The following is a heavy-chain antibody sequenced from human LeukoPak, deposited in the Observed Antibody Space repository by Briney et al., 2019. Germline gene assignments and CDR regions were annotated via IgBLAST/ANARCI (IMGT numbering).Heavy chain of an antibody. CDR2: ISSSCSTI. V-gene: IGHV3-48*03. Sequence: GGSLRLSCAASGFTFSSYEMNWVRQAPGKGLEWVSYISSSCSTIYYADSVKGRLTISRDNAKNSLYLQMNSLRAEDTAVYYCARRSQQLVSHDYYYYYMDVWGKGNTVTVSS. J-gene: IGHJ6*03. CDR3: ARRSQQLVSHDYYYYYMDV. CDR1: GFTFSSYE. D-gene: IGHD6-13*01.